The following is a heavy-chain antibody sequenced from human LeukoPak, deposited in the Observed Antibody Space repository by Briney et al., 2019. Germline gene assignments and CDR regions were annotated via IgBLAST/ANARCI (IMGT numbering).Heavy chain of an antibody. D-gene: IGHD3-22*01. V-gene: IGHV4-39*01. CDR3: ARQPHDFDSSGYYDY. CDR1: GGSISSSSYY. CDR2: IYYSGST. J-gene: IGHJ4*02. Sequence: PSETLSLTCTVSGGSISSSSYYWGWIRQPPGKGLEWIGSIYYSGSTYYNPSLKSRVTISVDTSKNQFSLKLSSVTAADTAVHYCARQPHDFDSSGYYDYWGQGTLVTVSS.